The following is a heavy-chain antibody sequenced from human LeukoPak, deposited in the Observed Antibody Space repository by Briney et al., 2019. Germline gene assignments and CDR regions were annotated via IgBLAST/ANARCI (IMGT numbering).Heavy chain of an antibody. CDR2: FYVGGNT. CDR1: GDSISASD. Sequence: SETLSLTCTVSGDSISASDWSWIRQSAGKGLEWIGLFYVGGNTRYNPSLNSRFTMSADTSKNLLSLTLTSLTAAHTAVYYCARDRAGGYFDYWGRGTLVTVSS. J-gene: IGHJ4*02. D-gene: IGHD2-8*02. CDR3: ARDRAGGYFDY. V-gene: IGHV4-4*07.